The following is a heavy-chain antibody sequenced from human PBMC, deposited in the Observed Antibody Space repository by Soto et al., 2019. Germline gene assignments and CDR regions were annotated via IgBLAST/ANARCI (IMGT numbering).Heavy chain of an antibody. V-gene: IGHV3-33*01. CDR1: GFTFSSYG. D-gene: IGHD3-10*01. CDR2: IWYDGSNK. CDR3: ARFHYGSGSYL. J-gene: IGHJ4*02. Sequence: QVQLVESGGGVVQPGRSLRLSCAASGFTFSSYGMHWVRQAPGKGLEWVAVIWYDGSNKYYADSVKGRFTISRDNSKNTLYLQMNSLRAEDTAVYYCARFHYGSGSYLWGQGTLVTVSS.